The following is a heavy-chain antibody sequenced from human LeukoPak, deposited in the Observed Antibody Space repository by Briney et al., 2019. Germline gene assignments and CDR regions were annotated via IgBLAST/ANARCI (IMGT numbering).Heavy chain of an antibody. D-gene: IGHD5-18*01. J-gene: IGHJ4*02. CDR1: GLPFSSYS. CDR3: ARLVWDTTMADGDIDS. V-gene: IGHV3-21*01. Sequence: GGSLRLSCAASGLPFSSYSMNWVRQAPGKGLEWVSSISSASTYIYYADSVKGRFTISRDNAKNPLYLQMNSLRAEDTAMYYCARLVWDTTMADGDIDSWGQGTLLIVSS. CDR2: ISSASTYI.